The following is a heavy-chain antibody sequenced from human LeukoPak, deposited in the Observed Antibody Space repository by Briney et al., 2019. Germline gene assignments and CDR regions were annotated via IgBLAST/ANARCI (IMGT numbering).Heavy chain of an antibody. Sequence: GGSLRLSCAASGFTVSSDYMSWVRQAPGKGLEWVSVIYSGGSTYYADSVKGRFTISRDKSKNTVYLQMNSLRFEDTAMYYCARNWFGPWGREPWSPSPQ. CDR2: IYSGGST. CDR1: GFTVSSDY. J-gene: IGHJ5*02. V-gene: IGHV3-53*05. CDR3: ARNWFGP.